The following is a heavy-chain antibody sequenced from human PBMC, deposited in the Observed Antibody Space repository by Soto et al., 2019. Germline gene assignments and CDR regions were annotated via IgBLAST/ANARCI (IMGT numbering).Heavy chain of an antibody. V-gene: IGHV4-39*01. D-gene: IGHD3-16*01. Sequence: SETLSLTCTVSGGSISSSSYYWGWIRQPPGKGLEWIGSIYYSGSTYYNPSLKSRVTISVDTSKNQFSLKLSSVTAADTAVYYCATLTAGGSEGTFDYWGQGTLVTVSS. CDR1: GGSISSSSYY. J-gene: IGHJ4*02. CDR2: IYYSGST. CDR3: ATLTAGGSEGTFDY.